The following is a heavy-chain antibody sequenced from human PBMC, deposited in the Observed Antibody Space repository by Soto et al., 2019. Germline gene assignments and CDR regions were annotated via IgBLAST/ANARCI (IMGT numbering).Heavy chain of an antibody. CDR1: GGTFSSYA. Sequence: VASVKVSCKASGGTFSSYAISWVRQAPGQGLEWMGGIIPIFGTANYAQKFQGRVTITADESTSTAYMELSSLRSEDTAVYYCARDRKSIAARSWYYYYGMDVWGQGTTVTVSS. J-gene: IGHJ6*02. CDR2: IIPIFGTA. V-gene: IGHV1-69*13. CDR3: ARDRKSIAARSWYYYYGMDV. D-gene: IGHD6-6*01.